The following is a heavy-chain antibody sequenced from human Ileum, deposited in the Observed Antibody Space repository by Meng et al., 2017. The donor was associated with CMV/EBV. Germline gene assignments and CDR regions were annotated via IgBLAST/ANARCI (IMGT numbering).Heavy chain of an antibody. J-gene: IGHJ4*02. CDR2: IWYDGSNK. Sequence: GESLKISCAASGFTFSSYGMHWVRQAPGKGLEWVAVIWYDGSNKYYADSVKGRFTISRDNSKNTLYLQMNSLRAEDTAVYYCAKGRRHYFDYWVQGTLVTVSS. CDR1: GFTFSSYG. CDR3: AKGRRHYFDY. V-gene: IGHV3-33*06.